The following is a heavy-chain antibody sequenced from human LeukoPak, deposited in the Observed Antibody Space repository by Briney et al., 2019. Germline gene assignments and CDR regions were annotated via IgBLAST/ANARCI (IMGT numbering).Heavy chain of an antibody. CDR2: IYYSGST. CDR3: ARDRRLGYCSGGSCYSYYYYMDV. D-gene: IGHD2-15*01. CDR1: GGSISSNSYY. J-gene: IGHJ6*03. V-gene: IGHV4-39*07. Sequence: SETLSLTCTVSGGSISSNSYYWGWIRQSPGKGLEWIGSIYYSGSTNYNPSLKSRVTISVDTSKNQFSLKLSSVTAADTAVYYCARDRRLGYCSGGSCYSYYYYMDVWGKGTTVTISS.